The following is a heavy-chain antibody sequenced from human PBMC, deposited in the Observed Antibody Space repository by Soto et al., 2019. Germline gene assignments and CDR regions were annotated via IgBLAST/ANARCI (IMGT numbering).Heavy chain of an antibody. V-gene: IGHV1-3*01. CDR1: GYTFTSYA. CDR2: INAGNGNT. CDR3: ARVPGIAAAVKWFDP. D-gene: IGHD6-13*01. Sequence: ASVKVSCKASGYTFTSYAMHWVRQAPGQRLEWMGWINAGNGNTKYSQKFQGRVTITRDTSASTAYMELSSLRSEDTAVYYCARVPGIAAAVKWFDPWGQGTLVTVS. J-gene: IGHJ5*02.